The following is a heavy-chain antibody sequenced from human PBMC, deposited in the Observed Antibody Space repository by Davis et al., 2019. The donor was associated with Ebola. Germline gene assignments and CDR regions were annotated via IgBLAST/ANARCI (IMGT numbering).Heavy chain of an antibody. V-gene: IGHV5-51*01. CDR3: ARHRPYYYGSGSHFDY. D-gene: IGHD3-10*01. CDR1: GYSFTSYW. Sequence: GESLKISCKGSGYSFTSYWIGWVRQMPGKGLEWLGLIDPGDSDTRYSPSFQGQVTISADKSISTAYLQWSSLKASDTAMYYCARHRPYYYGSGSHFDYWGQGTLVTVSS. CDR2: IDPGDSDT. J-gene: IGHJ4*02.